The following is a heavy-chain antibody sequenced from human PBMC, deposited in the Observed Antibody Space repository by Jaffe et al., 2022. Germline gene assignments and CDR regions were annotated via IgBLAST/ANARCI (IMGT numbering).Heavy chain of an antibody. V-gene: IGHV3-23*01. CDR3: AKGGRITIFGVVIIGAFDI. D-gene: IGHD3-3*01. Sequence: EVQLLESGGGLVQPGGSLRLSCAASGFTFSSYAMSWVRQAPGKGLEWVSAISGSGGSTYYADSVKGRFTISRDNSKNTLYLQMNSLRAEDTAVYYCAKGGRITIFGVVIIGAFDIWGQGTMVTVSS. CDR2: ISGSGGST. CDR1: GFTFSSYA. J-gene: IGHJ3*02.